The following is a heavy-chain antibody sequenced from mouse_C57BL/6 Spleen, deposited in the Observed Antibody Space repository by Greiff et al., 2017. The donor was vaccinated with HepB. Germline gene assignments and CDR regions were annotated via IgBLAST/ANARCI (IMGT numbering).Heavy chain of an antibody. D-gene: IGHD1-1*01. CDR1: GYTFTSYG. V-gene: IGHV1-81*01. CDR2: IYPRSGNT. CDR3: AISDYYGISWFAY. Sequence: QVQLQQSGAELARPGASVKLSCKASGYTFTSYGISWVKQRTGQGLEWIGEIYPRSGNTYYNEKFKGKATLTADKSSSTAYMELRSLTSEDSAVYFCAISDYYGISWFAYWGQGTLVTVSA. J-gene: IGHJ3*01.